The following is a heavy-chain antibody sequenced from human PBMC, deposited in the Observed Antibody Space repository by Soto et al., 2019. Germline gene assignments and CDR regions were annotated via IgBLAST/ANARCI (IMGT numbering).Heavy chain of an antibody. CDR1: GYTFTSYA. CDR2: INAGNGNT. CDR3: ARTVGYYYGMDV. J-gene: IGHJ6*02. V-gene: IGHV1-3*01. D-gene: IGHD4-17*01. Sequence: PSVKVSCKASGYTFTSYAMHWVRQAPGQRLEWMGWINAGNGNTKYSQKFQGRVTITRDTSASTAYMELSSLRSEDTAVYYCARTVGYYYGMDVRGQGTTVTSP.